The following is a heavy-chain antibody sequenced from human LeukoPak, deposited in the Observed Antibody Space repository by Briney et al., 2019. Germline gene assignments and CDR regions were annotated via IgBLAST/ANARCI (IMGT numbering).Heavy chain of an antibody. CDR3: ARDSGERGSGSYLIAY. Sequence: ASVKVSCKSSGYTFTGYYIHWVRQAPGQGLEWMEWINPNSGGTNYAQKFQGRVTMTRDTSISTAYMELSRLRSDDTAVYYCARDSGERGSGSYLIAYWGQGTLVTVSS. J-gene: IGHJ4*02. CDR2: INPNSGGT. CDR1: GYTFTGYY. V-gene: IGHV1-2*02. D-gene: IGHD3-10*01.